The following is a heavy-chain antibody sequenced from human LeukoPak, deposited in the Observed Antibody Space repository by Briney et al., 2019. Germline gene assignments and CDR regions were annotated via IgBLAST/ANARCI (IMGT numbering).Heavy chain of an antibody. J-gene: IGHJ6*02. CDR3: AKDLASQLGRGFYYYYGMDV. CDR2: IRGSGGST. V-gene: IGHV3-23*01. CDR1: EFTFTSYA. D-gene: IGHD6-6*01. Sequence: TGGPLSLSFAASEFTFTSYAMSWVRQAPGKGLEGVSPIRGSGGSTYYADSVKGRFTISRDNSKNTLYLQMNSLRAEDTAVYYCAKDLASQLGRGFYYYYGMDVWGQGTTVTVSS.